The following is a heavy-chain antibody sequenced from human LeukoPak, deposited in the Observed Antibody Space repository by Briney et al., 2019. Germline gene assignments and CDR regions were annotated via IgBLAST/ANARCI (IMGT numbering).Heavy chain of an antibody. Sequence: SETLSLTCTVSGGSISSYYWSWMRQPPGKGLEWIGYIYYSGSTNYNPSLKSRVTISVDTPKNQFSLKLSSVTAADTAVYYCARESDEYAFDIWGQGTMVTVSS. J-gene: IGHJ3*02. V-gene: IGHV4-59*01. CDR2: IYYSGST. CDR1: GGSISSYY. CDR3: ARESDEYAFDI.